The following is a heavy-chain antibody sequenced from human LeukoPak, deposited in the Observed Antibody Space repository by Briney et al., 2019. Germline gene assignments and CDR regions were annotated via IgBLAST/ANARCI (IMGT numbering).Heavy chain of an antibody. J-gene: IGHJ4*02. Sequence: GASVKVSCKASGYSFTGYYMHWVRQAPGQGLEWMGWINPNSGGTHYAQKFQGRVTMTRDTSISTAYMELSSLRSDDTAIYCCARGPYSTSPHFDYWGQGTLVTVSS. CDR2: INPNSGGT. CDR1: GYSFTGYY. CDR3: ARGPYSTSPHFDY. V-gene: IGHV1-2*02. D-gene: IGHD6-6*01.